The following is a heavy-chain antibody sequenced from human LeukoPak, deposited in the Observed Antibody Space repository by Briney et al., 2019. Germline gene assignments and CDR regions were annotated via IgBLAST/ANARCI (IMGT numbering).Heavy chain of an antibody. D-gene: IGHD1-26*01. Sequence: GGSLRLSCAASGFTFSSYSMNWVRQAPGKGLEWVSSISSSSSYIYYADSVKGRFTIPRDNAKNSLYLQMNSLRAEDTAVYYCARGIVGATWFDPWGQGTLVTVSS. CDR2: ISSSSSYI. CDR1: GFTFSSYS. CDR3: ARGIVGATWFDP. J-gene: IGHJ5*02. V-gene: IGHV3-21*01.